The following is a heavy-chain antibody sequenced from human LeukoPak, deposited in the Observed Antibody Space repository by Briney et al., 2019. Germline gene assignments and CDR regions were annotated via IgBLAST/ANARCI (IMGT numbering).Heavy chain of an antibody. J-gene: IGHJ4*02. CDR2: ISGSGGST. V-gene: IGHV3-23*01. Sequence: GRSLTLSCAASGFTFSSYAMSWVRQAPGKGLEWVSAISGSGGSTYYADSVKGRFTISRDNSKNTLYLQMNSLRAEDTAVYYCAKDNGIVVVITLDYWGQGTLVTVSS. CDR3: AKDNGIVVVITLDY. D-gene: IGHD3-22*01. CDR1: GFTFSSYA.